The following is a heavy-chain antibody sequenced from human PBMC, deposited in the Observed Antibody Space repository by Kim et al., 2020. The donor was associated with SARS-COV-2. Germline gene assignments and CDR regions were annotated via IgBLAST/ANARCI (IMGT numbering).Heavy chain of an antibody. J-gene: IGHJ4*02. Sequence: TYHNPSHKRGVTIAVDTSKNQCSLKLSSVTAADTAVYYCAIRTTAYYFDYWGQGTLVTVSS. D-gene: IGHD4-17*01. CDR3: AIRTTAYYFDY. CDR2: T. V-gene: IGHV4-30-2*04.